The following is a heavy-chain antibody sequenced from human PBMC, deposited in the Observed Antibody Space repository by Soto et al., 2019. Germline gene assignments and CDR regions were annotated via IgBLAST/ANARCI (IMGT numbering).Heavy chain of an antibody. CDR1: GFSSSSYV. J-gene: IGHJ4*02. V-gene: IGHV3-23*01. Sequence: EAQLLDSGGGLVQPGGSLRLSCAASGFSSSSYVMGWVRQTPGKGLEWVSGIGGGGGRTYYADSVQGRFTISRDNSKKMLYLQMNGLGAEDTAVYYCAGGGLDFWGQGKLVTVSS. CDR3: AGGGLDF. CDR2: IGGGGGRT.